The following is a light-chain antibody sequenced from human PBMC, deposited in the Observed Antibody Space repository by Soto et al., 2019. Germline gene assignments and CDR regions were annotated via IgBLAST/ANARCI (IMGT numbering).Light chain of an antibody. CDR3: QQYYSYPPT. Sequence: AIRMTQSPSSLSASTGDRVTITCRASQGISSYLAWYQQKPGKAPKLLIYAASTLQSGVPSRFSGSGSGTDFTLTNSCLQSEDFANYYCQQYYSYPPTFGGGTKVEIK. J-gene: IGKJ4*01. CDR2: AAS. CDR1: QGISSY. V-gene: IGKV1-8*01.